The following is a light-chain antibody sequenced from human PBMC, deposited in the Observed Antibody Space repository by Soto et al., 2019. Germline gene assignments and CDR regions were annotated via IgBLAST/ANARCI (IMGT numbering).Light chain of an antibody. CDR2: DVS. CDR1: TSDVGSYNY. J-gene: IGLJ1*01. CDR3: NSYTSSSTYV. Sequence: ALTQPASVSGSPGQSITISCTGTTSDVGSYNYVSWYQQHPGKAPKLIIYDVSNRPSGVSNRSSGSKSGNTASLTISGLQAEDEADYYCNSYTSSSTYVFGTGTKVTVL. V-gene: IGLV2-14*01.